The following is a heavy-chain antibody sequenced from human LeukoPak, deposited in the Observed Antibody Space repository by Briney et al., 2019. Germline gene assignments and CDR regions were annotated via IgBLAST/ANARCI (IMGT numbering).Heavy chain of an antibody. D-gene: IGHD5-24*01. CDR1: GGSISSSSYY. CDR3: ARQNVEMATITVDY. Sequence: SETLSLTCTVSGGSISSSSYYWGWLRQPPGMGLEWIVSIYYSCSTYYNPSLKGRVTISVDTSKNQFSLKLSSVTAADTAVYYCARQNVEMATITVDYWGQGTLVTVSS. J-gene: IGHJ4*02. V-gene: IGHV4-39*01. CDR2: IYYSCST.